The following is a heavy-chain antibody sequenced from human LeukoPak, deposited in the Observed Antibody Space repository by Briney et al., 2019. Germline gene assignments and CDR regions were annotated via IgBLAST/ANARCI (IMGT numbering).Heavy chain of an antibody. J-gene: IGHJ4*02. V-gene: IGHV3-48*03. CDR2: ISNSGSTT. CDR1: GFTFSSYE. Sequence: GGSLRLSCAASGFTFSSYEMNWVRQAPGKGLEWVSYISNSGSTTYYADSVKGRFTTSRDNAKNSLYLQMNSLRAEDTAVYYYARRGPYSSSWLVDYWGQGTLVTVSS. CDR3: ARRGPYSSSWLVDY. D-gene: IGHD6-13*01.